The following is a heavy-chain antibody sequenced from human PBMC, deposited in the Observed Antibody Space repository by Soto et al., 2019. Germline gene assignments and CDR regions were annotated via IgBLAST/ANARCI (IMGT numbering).Heavy chain of an antibody. CDR1: GGSISSRGYS. CDR3: ARGFGELLGYYYGMDV. D-gene: IGHD3-10*01. J-gene: IGHJ6*02. Sequence: SETLSLTCAVSGGSISSRGYSWSWSRQPPWKGLEWIGYIYHSGSTYYNPSLKSRVTISVDRSKNQFSLKLSSVTAADTAVYYWARGFGELLGYYYGMDVWGQGXTVTVYS. V-gene: IGHV4-30-2*01. CDR2: IYHSGST.